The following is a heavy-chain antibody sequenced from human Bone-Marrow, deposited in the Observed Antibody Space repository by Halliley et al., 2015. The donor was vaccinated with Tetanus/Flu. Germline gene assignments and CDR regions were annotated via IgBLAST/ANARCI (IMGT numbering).Heavy chain of an antibody. J-gene: IGHJ4*01. D-gene: IGHD5-12*01. V-gene: IGHV4-61*03. Sequence: KGLEWIGYIYNSGSPNYNPSLQSRVTISVDTSNNRLSLKLSSVIAADTAVYYCATGGGYLIDYWGHGTLVTVSS. CDR2: IYNSGSP. CDR3: ATGGGYLIDY.